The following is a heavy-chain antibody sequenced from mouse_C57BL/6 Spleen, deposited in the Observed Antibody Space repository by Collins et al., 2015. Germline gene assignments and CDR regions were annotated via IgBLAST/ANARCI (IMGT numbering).Heavy chain of an antibody. CDR3: ARIYDGYPYAMDY. J-gene: IGHJ4*01. D-gene: IGHD2-3*01. Sequence: QVQLQQSGPEQVKPGASVKISCKASGYAFSTSWMNWVNQRPGKGLEWIGRIYPGDGDTNYNGKFKGKATLTADKSSSTAYMQLSSLTSEDSAVYFCARIYDGYPYAMDYWGQGTSVTVSS. CDR1: GYAFSTSW. CDR2: IYPGDGDT. V-gene: IGHV1-82*01.